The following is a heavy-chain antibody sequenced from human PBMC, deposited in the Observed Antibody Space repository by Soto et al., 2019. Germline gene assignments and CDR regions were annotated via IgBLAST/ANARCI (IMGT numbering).Heavy chain of an antibody. Sequence: GXSVEVSLRASGYTFTDYYIQWIRQAPGQGPEWMGWINPNSGGTYYAQKFEGRVTMTRDTSVNTAYMELRILGSDDTALYYCARDCGVTTVLTNWFDPWGQGTLVTVSS. J-gene: IGHJ5*02. CDR3: ARDCGVTTVLTNWFDP. V-gene: IGHV1-2*02. CDR1: GYTFTDYY. CDR2: INPNSGGT. D-gene: IGHD4-17*01.